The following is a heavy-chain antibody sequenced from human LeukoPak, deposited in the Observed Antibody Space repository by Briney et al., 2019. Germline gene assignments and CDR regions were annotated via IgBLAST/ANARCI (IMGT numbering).Heavy chain of an antibody. J-gene: IGHJ4*02. CDR2: IYYSGST. V-gene: IGHV4-59*01. CDR3: ARGDYYGSGSPPAFDY. Sequence: SETLSLTCTVSGGSISTYYWSWIRQPPGKGLEWIGYIYYSGSTKYNPSLKSRVTISVDTSKNQFSLRLSSVTAADTAVYYCARGDYYGSGSPPAFDYWGQGTLVTVSS. D-gene: IGHD3-10*01. CDR1: GGSISTYY.